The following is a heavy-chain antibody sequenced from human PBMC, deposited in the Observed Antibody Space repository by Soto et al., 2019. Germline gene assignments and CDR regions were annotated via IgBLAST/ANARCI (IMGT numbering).Heavy chain of an antibody. CDR2: ISSNGGST. CDR1: GFTFSSYA. V-gene: IGHV3-64D*06. CDR3: VKDTPPPREIPQFLLDY. Sequence: GGSLRLSCSASGFTFSSYAMHWVRQAPGKGLEYVSAISSNGGSTYYADSVKGRFTISRDNSKHTLYLQMSSLRAEDTAVYYCVKDTPPPREIPQFLLDYWGQGTLVTVSS. D-gene: IGHD2-2*02. J-gene: IGHJ4*02.